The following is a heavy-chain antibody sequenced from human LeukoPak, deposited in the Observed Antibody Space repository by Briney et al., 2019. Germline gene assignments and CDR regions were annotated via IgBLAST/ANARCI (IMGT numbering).Heavy chain of an antibody. J-gene: IGHJ6*02. Sequence: SETLSLTCTVSGGSISSYYWSWIRQPAGKGLEWIGRIYTSESTNYNPSLKSRVTMSVDTSKNQFSLKLSSVTAADTAVYYCARDRKVVAASYYYGMDVWGQGTTVTVSS. V-gene: IGHV4-4*07. D-gene: IGHD2-15*01. CDR2: IYTSEST. CDR1: GGSISSYY. CDR3: ARDRKVVAASYYYGMDV.